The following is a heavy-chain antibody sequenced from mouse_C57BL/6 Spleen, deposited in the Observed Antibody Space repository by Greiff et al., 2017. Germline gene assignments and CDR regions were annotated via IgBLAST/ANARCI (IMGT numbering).Heavy chain of an antibody. V-gene: IGHV1-69*01. CDR1: GYTFTSYW. Sequence: VQLQQPGAELVMPGASVKLSCKASGYTFTSYWMHWVKQRPGQGLEWIGEIDPSDRYTKYNQKIKGTSTVTVYKASSTAYMQLSILTSEDSAVYYYARRGITTVVLDYWGQGTTLTVSS. D-gene: IGHD1-1*01. CDR3: ARRGITTVVLDY. J-gene: IGHJ2*01. CDR2: IDPSDRYT.